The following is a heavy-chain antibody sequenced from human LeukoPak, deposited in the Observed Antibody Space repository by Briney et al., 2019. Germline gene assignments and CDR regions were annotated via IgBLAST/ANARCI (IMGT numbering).Heavy chain of an antibody. V-gene: IGHV3-20*04. Sequence: GGSLRLSCAASGFTFDDYGMSWVRHAPGKGLEWVSGINWNGGSTGYADSVKGRFTISRDNAKNSLYLQMNSLRAEDTALYYCAREKTYYDILTGYPNPYFDYWGQGTLVTVSS. D-gene: IGHD3-9*01. CDR3: AREKTYYDILTGYPNPYFDY. CDR1: GFTFDDYG. CDR2: INWNGGST. J-gene: IGHJ4*02.